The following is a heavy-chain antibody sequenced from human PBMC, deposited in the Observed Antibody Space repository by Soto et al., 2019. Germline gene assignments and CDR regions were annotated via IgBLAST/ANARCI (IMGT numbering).Heavy chain of an antibody. CDR2: ITSSSTYM. D-gene: IGHD3-10*01. Sequence: EVQLVESGGGLVKPGGSLRLSCAASGFTFSSYDMNWVRQAPGKGLEWVSSITSSSTYMNYADSVKGRFTTSRDNDGKSLTLQMNSMGAYDTAVYYCARVGMARGMGYGSGCYDIWGQGTLITVSS. CDR3: ARVGMARGMGYGSGCYDI. CDR1: GFTFSSYD. J-gene: IGHJ4*02. V-gene: IGHV3-21*02.